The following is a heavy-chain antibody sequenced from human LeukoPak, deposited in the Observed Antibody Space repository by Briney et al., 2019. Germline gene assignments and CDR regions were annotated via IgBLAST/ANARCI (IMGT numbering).Heavy chain of an antibody. V-gene: IGHV1-2*02. CDR2: INPNSGDT. Sequence: ASVKVSCKASGYTFTSYGISWVRQAPGQGLEWMGWINPNSGDTDYAQKFQGRVTMTSDTSISTAYMELSRLRSDDTAIYYCATRDWGYFDCWGQGTLVTVSS. D-gene: IGHD7-27*01. CDR1: GYTFTSYG. J-gene: IGHJ4*02. CDR3: ATRDWGYFDC.